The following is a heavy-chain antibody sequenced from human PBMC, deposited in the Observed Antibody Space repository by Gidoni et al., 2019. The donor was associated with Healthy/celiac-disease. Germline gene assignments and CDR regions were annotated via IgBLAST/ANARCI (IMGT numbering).Heavy chain of an antibody. CDR3: ARDPLNNYYYGMDV. J-gene: IGHJ6*02. V-gene: IGHV3-48*02. CDR2: IRSSSSSR. CDR1: GFTFSSYS. Sequence: EVQPVESGGGLLQPGGSMRLSCAASGFTFSSYSMHWVRQAPGKGVEWVSYIRSSSSSRYYADSVKGRFTISRDNAKNSLYLQMNRLRDEDTAVYYCARDPLNNYYYGMDVWGQGTTVTVSS.